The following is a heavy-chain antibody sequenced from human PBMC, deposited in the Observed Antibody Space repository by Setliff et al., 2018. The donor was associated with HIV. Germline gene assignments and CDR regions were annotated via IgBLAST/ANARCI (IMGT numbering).Heavy chain of an antibody. J-gene: IGHJ3*02. Sequence: ASVKVSCKASGGTFSNYGISWVRQAPGQGLEWMGGIIPIFGKTNYAQNFQGRVTITADESTSTAYMELSSLRSEDTAMYYCASVPPGREAFDIWGQGTMVTVSS. CDR3: ASVPPGREAFDI. CDR1: GGTFSNYG. CDR2: IIPIFGKT. V-gene: IGHV1-69*13.